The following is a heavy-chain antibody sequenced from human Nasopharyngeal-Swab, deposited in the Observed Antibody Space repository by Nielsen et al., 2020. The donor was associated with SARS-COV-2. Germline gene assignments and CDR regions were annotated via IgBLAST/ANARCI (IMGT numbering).Heavy chain of an antibody. J-gene: IGHJ3*02. V-gene: IGHV3-49*04. D-gene: IGHD3-16*01. CDR2: IRGKAYGGTT. CDR3: VRDKSRGADAFDI. Sequence: GESLKISCTASGFTFGDYVMTWVRQAPGQGPEWVGYIRGKAYGGTTEYAASVKGRFTISRDDSKSIAYLQMNNVKTEDTAVYYCVRDKSRGADAFDIWGQGALATVSS. CDR1: GFTFGDYV.